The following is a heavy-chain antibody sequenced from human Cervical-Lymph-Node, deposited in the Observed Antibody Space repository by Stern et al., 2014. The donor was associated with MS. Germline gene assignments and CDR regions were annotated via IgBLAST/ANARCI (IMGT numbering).Heavy chain of an antibody. Sequence: VQLVESGNEVKKPGASVKVSCEASGYTFTSYGISWVRQAPGQGLEWMGWISSYNGHTKYEQKFPDRVTMTTDTSTSTVYMELRNLRSDDAALYYCARAAGILDFWGQGTLVTVSS. V-gene: IGHV1-18*01. D-gene: IGHD1-1*01. CDR3: ARAAGILDF. J-gene: IGHJ4*02. CDR2: ISSYNGHT. CDR1: GYTFTSYG.